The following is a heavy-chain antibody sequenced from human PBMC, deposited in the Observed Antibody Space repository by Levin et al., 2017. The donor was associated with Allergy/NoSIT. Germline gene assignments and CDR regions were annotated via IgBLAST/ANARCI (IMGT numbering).Heavy chain of an antibody. Sequence: GGSLRLSCAVSGVTRNNYTLTWVRQPPGKGLEWVSSINSNSAYIHYGDSVKGRFTISRDNSKKLLFLQMNSLRDEDTATYYCASRLTASGGLDVWGHGTTVTVSS. D-gene: IGHD5-18*01. CDR1: GVTRNNYT. J-gene: IGHJ6*02. V-gene: IGHV3-21*04. CDR3: ASRLTASGGLDV. CDR2: INSNSAYI.